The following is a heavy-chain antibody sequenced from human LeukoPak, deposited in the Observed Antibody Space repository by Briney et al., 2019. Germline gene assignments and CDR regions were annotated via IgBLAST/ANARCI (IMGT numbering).Heavy chain of an antibody. V-gene: IGHV4-59*01. CDR3: ARDPLMGIAVAGTKYYYYGMDV. Sequence: PSETLSLTCTVSGGSISSYYWSWIRQPPGKGLEWIGYIYYSGSTNYNPSLKSRVTISVDTSKNQFSLKLSSVTAADTAVYYCARDPLMGIAVAGTKYYYYGMDVWGQGTTVTVSS. D-gene: IGHD6-19*01. CDR2: IYYSGST. J-gene: IGHJ6*02. CDR1: GGSISSYY.